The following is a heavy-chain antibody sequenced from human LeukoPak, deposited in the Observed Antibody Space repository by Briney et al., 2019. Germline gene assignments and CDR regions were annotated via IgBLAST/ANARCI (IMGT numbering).Heavy chain of an antibody. CDR1: GGSFSAYY. CDR2: INHSGST. CDR3: ARAETLAAIYFDF. Sequence: SETLSLTCAVYGGSFSAYYWSWIRQPPGKGLEWIGEINHSGSTNYNPSLKSRVTISVDTSKNQFSLKLTSVTAADTAVYYCARAETLAAIYFDFWGQGSLVTVSS. V-gene: IGHV4-34*01. J-gene: IGHJ4*02. D-gene: IGHD6-25*01.